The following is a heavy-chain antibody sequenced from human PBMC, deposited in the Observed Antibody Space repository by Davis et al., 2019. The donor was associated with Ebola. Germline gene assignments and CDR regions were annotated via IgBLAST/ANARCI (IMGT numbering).Heavy chain of an antibody. CDR3: ARDRDTSGYYSWFGP. D-gene: IGHD2/OR15-2a*01. CDR1: GITFSPSG. V-gene: IGHV3-33*01. J-gene: IGHJ5*02. CDR2: TCSLGKVY. Sequence: GGSLRPSFAAPGITFSPSGMRWVRPAPGARPVRVAGTCSLGKVYLYGDSVCGRFTISRDNSKNTLYLQMNSLRVQDTAVYYCARDRDTSGYYSWFGPWGQGTLVTVSS.